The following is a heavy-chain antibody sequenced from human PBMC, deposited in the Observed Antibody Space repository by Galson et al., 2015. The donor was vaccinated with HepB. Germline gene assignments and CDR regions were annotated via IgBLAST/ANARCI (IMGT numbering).Heavy chain of an antibody. J-gene: IGHJ4*02. CDR1: GFTFSNYW. CDR3: ARDRRIGRSSGWYLDY. V-gene: IGHV3-7*03. D-gene: IGHD6-19*01. Sequence: SLRLSCAASGFTFSNYWMSWVRQAPGKGLEWVANIKQDGSGKNYVDSVKGRFTISRDNAKNSLYLQMNSLRAEDTAVYYCARDRRIGRSSGWYLDYWGQGSLVTVSS. CDR2: IKQDGSGK.